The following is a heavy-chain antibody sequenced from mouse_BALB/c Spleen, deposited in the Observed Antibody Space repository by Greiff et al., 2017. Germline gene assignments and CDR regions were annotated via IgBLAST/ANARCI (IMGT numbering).Heavy chain of an antibody. D-gene: IGHD2-4*01. J-gene: IGHJ4*01. CDR3: AIDRLDYAMDY. Sequence: QVQLKESGPGLVAPSQSLSITCTVSGFSLTSYGVSWVRQPPGKGLEWLGMIWGDGSTDYNSALKSRLSISKDNSKSQVFLKMNSLQTDDTARYYCAIDRLDYAMDYWGQGTSVTVSS. V-gene: IGHV2-6-7*01. CDR1: GFSLTSYG. CDR2: IWGDGST.